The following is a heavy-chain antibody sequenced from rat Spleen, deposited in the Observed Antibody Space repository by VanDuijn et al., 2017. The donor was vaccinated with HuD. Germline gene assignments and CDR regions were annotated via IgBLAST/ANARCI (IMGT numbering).Heavy chain of an antibody. J-gene: IGHJ2*01. D-gene: IGHD4-4*01. Sequence: EVQLVETGGGLVQPGRSLKLSCVASGFTFSNYGMAWVRQALTKGLEWVASSGFGNDNTYYRDSVKGRFTIARENAENTLFLQMDSLRSEDTATYYCAQWNSKYFIYWGQGIMVTVSS. CDR1: GFTFSNYG. CDR2: SGFGNDNT. CDR3: AQWNSKYFIY. V-gene: IGHV5S13*01.